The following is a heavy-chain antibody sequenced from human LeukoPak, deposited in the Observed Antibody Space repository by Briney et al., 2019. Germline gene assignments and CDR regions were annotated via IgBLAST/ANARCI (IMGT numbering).Heavy chain of an antibody. Sequence: ASVKVSCKASGYTFTSYAMNWVRQAPGQGLEWMGWINTNTGNPTYAQGFTGRFVFSLDTSVSTAYLQISSLKAKDTAVYYCARALEDTAMVYFDYWGQGTLVTVSS. V-gene: IGHV7-4-1*02. CDR1: GYTFTSYA. CDR2: INTNTGNP. D-gene: IGHD5-18*01. J-gene: IGHJ4*02. CDR3: ARALEDTAMVYFDY.